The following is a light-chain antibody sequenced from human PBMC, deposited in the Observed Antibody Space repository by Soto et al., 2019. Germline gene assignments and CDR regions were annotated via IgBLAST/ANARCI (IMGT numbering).Light chain of an antibody. CDR2: AAS. CDR1: QGISSY. CDR3: QQYYSYPRT. Sequence: AILMTHSPSSFSASTGYRVTITCRASQGISSYLAWYQQKPGKAPKLLIYAASTLQSGVPSRFSGSGSGTDFTLTISCLQSEDFATYYCQQYYSYPRTFGQGTKVDIK. J-gene: IGKJ1*01. V-gene: IGKV1-8*01.